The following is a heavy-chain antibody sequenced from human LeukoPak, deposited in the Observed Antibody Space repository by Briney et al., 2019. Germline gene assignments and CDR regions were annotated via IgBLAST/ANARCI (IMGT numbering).Heavy chain of an antibody. Sequence: PGGSLRLSCAASGFTFSSYAMSWVRQAPGKGLEWVSAISGSSSSTYYADSVKGRFTISRDNSKNTLYVQMNSLRADDTAVYYCAKSPMIVVLDPFDYWGQGTLVTVSS. CDR1: GFTFSSYA. J-gene: IGHJ4*02. D-gene: IGHD3-22*01. V-gene: IGHV3-23*01. CDR3: AKSPMIVVLDPFDY. CDR2: ISGSSSST.